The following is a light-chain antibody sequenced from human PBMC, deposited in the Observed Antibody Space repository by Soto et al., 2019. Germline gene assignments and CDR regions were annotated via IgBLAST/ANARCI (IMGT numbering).Light chain of an antibody. CDR2: DTS. CDR3: QRYNNWPLI. CDR1: QSISTN. Sequence: EIVITQSPATLSVSPGERATLSCRASQSISTNLAWYQQKPGQPPRLLIYDTSTRATGIPARFNGSGSGTEFSLTISSLQSEDFAVYYCQRYNNWPLIFGGGTKLEIK. J-gene: IGKJ4*01. V-gene: IGKV3-15*01.